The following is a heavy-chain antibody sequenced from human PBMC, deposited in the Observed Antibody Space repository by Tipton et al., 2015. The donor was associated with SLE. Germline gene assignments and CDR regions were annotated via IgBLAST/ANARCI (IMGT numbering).Heavy chain of an antibody. Sequence: TLSLTCAVSGYSISSGYYWDWIRQSPGKGLEWIGSINYSGSTYYNPSLKSRVTISVDTSKNQFSLKLTSVTAADTAVYYCARDLGHGGDSDYWGQGTLVTVSS. D-gene: IGHD3-16*01. V-gene: IGHV4-38-2*02. CDR3: ARDLGHGGDSDY. CDR1: GYSISSGYY. J-gene: IGHJ4*02. CDR2: INYSGST.